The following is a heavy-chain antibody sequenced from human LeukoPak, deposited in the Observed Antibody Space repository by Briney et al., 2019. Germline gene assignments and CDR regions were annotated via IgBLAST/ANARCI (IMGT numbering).Heavy chain of an antibody. Sequence: SETLSLTCTVSGGSVSSGSYYWRWIRQPPGKGLEWIGYFYYSGSTNYNPSLKSRVNISVDTSKNQFSLKLSSVTAADTAVYYCASGPTYIAAAGKKIPRHYYYYGMDVWGQGTTVTVSS. V-gene: IGHV4-61*01. J-gene: IGHJ6*02. CDR1: GGSVSSGSYY. D-gene: IGHD6-13*01. CDR3: ASGPTYIAAAGKKIPRHYYYYGMDV. CDR2: FYYSGST.